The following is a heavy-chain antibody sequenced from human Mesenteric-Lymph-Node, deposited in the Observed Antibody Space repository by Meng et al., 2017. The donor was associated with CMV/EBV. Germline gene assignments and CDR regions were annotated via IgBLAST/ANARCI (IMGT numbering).Heavy chain of an antibody. D-gene: IGHD3-3*01. CDR2: ISSSSSYI. V-gene: IGHV3-21*01. CDR1: GFTFSSYS. Sequence: GGSLRLSCAASGFTFSSYSMNWVRQAPGKGLEWVSSISSSSSYIYYADSVKGRFTISRDNAKNSLYLQMNSLRAEDTAVYYCARGTCEWQGQGGACGYYYGMDVWGQGTTVTVSS. J-gene: IGHJ6*02. CDR3: ARGTCEWQGQGGACGYYYGMDV.